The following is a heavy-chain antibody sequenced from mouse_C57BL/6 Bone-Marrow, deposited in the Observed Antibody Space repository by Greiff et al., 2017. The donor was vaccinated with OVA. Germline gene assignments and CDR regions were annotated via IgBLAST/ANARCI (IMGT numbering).Heavy chain of an antibody. V-gene: IGHV1-61*01. CDR3: AREGLLGLAY. CDR2: IYPSDSET. J-gene: IGHJ3*01. D-gene: IGHD2-3*01. CDR1: GYTFTSYW. Sequence: QVQLQQSGAELVRPGSSVKLSCKASGYTFTSYWMDWVKQRPGQGLEWIGNIYPSDSETHYNQKFKDKATLTVDKSSSTAYMQRSSLTSEDSAVYYCAREGLLGLAYWYQGTLVTVSA.